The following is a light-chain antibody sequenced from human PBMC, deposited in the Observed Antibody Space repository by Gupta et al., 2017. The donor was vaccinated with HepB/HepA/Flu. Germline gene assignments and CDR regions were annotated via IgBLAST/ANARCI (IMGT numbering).Light chain of an antibody. CDR2: DVS. J-gene: IGLJ2*01. V-gene: IGLV2-14*03. CDR1: SNDCGDFNY. Sequence: QSAPTQPASGSGSPGQSITIPCTATSNDCGDFNYVSWYQQHPGRPPKLFISDVSNRPSGVSNRFSGSKSGNTASLTISGLQAEDEADYYCSSFTYTTTLVVFGGGTRLTVL. CDR3: SSFTYTTTLVV.